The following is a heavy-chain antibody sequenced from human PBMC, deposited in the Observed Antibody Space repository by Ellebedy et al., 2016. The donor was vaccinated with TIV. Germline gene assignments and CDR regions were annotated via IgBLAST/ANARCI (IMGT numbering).Heavy chain of an antibody. V-gene: IGHV3-7*03. CDR1: GFTFNSYW. CDR3: VRDGAYGDYSPGYYGMDV. CDR2: INQDGSRI. D-gene: IGHD3-22*01. Sequence: GGSLRLSCAASGFTFNSYWMSWVRQAPGKGLEWVANINQDGSRIYYVDSVKGRFTISRANAKHSVYLRMNTLRVEDTAVYHCVRDGAYGDYSPGYYGMDVWGQGTTVTVSS. J-gene: IGHJ6*02.